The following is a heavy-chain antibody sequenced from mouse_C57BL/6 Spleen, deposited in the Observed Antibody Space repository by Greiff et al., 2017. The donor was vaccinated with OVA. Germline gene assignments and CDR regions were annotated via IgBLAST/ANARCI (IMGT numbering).Heavy chain of an antibody. CDR2: LYPGDGDT. CDR1: GYAFSSYW. CDR3: QHGNYEDYYAMDY. D-gene: IGHD2-1*01. Sequence: QVQLQQSGAELVKPGASVKISCKASGYAFSSYWMNWVKQRPGKGLEWIGQLYPGDGDTNYNGKFKGKATLTAAKSSSTAYMQLSSLTSEDSAVYFCQHGNYEDYYAMDYWGQGTSVTVSS. V-gene: IGHV1-80*01. J-gene: IGHJ4*01.